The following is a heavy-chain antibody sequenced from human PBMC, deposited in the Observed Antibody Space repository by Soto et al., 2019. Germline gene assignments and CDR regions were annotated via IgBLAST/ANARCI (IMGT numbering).Heavy chain of an antibody. D-gene: IGHD3-10*01. CDR2: IYYSGST. CDR3: AKGGSGSYSNAFDI. Sequence: QLQLQESGPGLVKPSETLSLTCTVSGGSISSSSYYWGWIRQPPGKGLEWIGSIYYSGSTYYNPSLKSRVTIAVDTSKNQSSLKLSSVTAADTAVYYWAKGGSGSYSNAFDIWGQGTMVTVSS. CDR1: GGSISSSSYY. J-gene: IGHJ3*02. V-gene: IGHV4-39*01.